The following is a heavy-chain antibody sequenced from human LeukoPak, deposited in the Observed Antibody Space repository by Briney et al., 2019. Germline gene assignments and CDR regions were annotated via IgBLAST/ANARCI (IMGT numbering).Heavy chain of an antibody. CDR2: ISYDGSNK. D-gene: IGHD3-10*01. Sequence: GGSLRLSCAASGFTFSSYAMHWVRQAPGKGLEWVAVISYDGSNKYYADSVKGRFTISRDNSKNTLYLQMNSLRAEDTAVYYCASDPYGSGSLYWGQGTLVTVSS. V-gene: IGHV3-30*04. CDR1: GFTFSSYA. J-gene: IGHJ4*02. CDR3: ASDPYGSGSLY.